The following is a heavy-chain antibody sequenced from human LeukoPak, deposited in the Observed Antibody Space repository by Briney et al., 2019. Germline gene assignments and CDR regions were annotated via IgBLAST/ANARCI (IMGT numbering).Heavy chain of an antibody. CDR1: GGTFSSYA. J-gene: IGHJ3*02. CDR2: IIPIFGTA. Sequence: SVKVSCKASGGTFSSYAISWVRQAPGQGLEWMGRIIPIFGTANYAQKFQGRVTITTDESTSTAYMELSSLRSGDAAVYYCARDLAGGYDIDAFDIWGQGTMVTVSS. V-gene: IGHV1-69*05. CDR3: ARDLAGGYDIDAFDI. D-gene: IGHD5-12*01.